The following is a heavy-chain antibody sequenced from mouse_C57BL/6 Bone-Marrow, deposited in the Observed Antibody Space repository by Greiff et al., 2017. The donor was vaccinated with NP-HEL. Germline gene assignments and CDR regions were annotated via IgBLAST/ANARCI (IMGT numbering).Heavy chain of an antibody. CDR1: GFNIKDDY. CDR2: IDPENGDT. V-gene: IGHV14-4*01. J-gene: IGHJ4*01. Sequence: VQLQQSGAELVRPGASVKLSCTASGFNIKDDYMHWVKQRPEQGLEWIGWIDPENGDTEYASKFQGKATITADTSSNTAYLQLSSLTSEDTAVYYCTLIYYYGSSYEEGAMDCWGQGTSVTVSS. CDR3: TLIYYYGSSYEEGAMDC. D-gene: IGHD1-1*01.